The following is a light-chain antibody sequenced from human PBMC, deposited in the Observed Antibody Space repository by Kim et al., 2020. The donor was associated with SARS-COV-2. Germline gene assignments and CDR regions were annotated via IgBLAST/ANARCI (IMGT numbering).Light chain of an antibody. CDR1: SLRRYY. CDR2: GKN. J-gene: IGLJ2*01. V-gene: IGLV3-19*01. Sequence: GQKVRITCQGDSLRRYYASWYQQKPGQAPVLVIYGKNNRPSGIPDRFSGSSSGNTASLTITGAQAEDEADYYCNSRDSSGNHLNVVFGGGTQLTVL. CDR3: NSRDSSGNHLNVV.